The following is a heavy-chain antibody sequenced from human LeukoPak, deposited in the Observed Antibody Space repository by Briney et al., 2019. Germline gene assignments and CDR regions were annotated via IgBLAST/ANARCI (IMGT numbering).Heavy chain of an antibody. D-gene: IGHD2-2*01. V-gene: IGHV1-2*02. J-gene: IGHJ3*02. Sequence: ASVKVSCKASGYTFTGYYMHWVRQAPGQGLEWMGWINPNSGGTNYAQKFQGRVTMTRDTSISTAYMELSRLRSDDTAVYYCAREGVPAATRGKGAFDIWGQGTTVTVSS. CDR1: GYTFTGYY. CDR3: AREGVPAATRGKGAFDI. CDR2: INPNSGGT.